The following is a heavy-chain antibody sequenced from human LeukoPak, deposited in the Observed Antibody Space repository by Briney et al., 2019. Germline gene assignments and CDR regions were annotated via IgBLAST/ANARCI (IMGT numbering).Heavy chain of an antibody. D-gene: IGHD1-26*01. CDR1: GFTFSNYW. J-gene: IGHJ4*02. V-gene: IGHV3-7*03. Sequence: QSGGSLRLSCAASGFTFSNYWMRWVRQAPGKGLEWVANIKQDGSQKNYVDSVKGRFTISRDNAKTSLYLQMNSLRAEDTAIYYCAKDLMWELLSGDHWGQGTLVTVSS. CDR2: IKQDGSQK. CDR3: AKDLMWELLSGDH.